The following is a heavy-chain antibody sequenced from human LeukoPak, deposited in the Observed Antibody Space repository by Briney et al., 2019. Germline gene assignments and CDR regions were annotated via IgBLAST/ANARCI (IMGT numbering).Heavy chain of an antibody. J-gene: IGHJ4*02. CDR3: ARQGMIRGVINPPFDY. V-gene: IGHV3-48*03. CDR1: GFSFTTHE. D-gene: IGHD3-10*01. Sequence: GGSLRLSCAASGFSFTTHEMNWVRQAPGKGLQWVSYISTSGSTIYYADSVKGRFTISRDNARNSLYLRNHSLRAEDTAVYYCARQGMIRGVINPPFDYWGQGTLVTVSS. CDR2: ISTSGSTI.